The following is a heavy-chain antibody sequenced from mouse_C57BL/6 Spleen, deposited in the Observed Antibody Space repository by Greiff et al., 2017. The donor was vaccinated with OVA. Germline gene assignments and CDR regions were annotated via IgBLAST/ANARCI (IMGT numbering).Heavy chain of an antibody. V-gene: IGHV1-76*01. Sequence: VQLQQSGAELVRPGASVKLSCKASGYTFTDYYINWVKQRPGQGLEWIARIYPGSGNTYYNEKFKGKATLTAEKSSSTAYMQLSSLTSEDSAVYFCARNSNSYYYAMDYWGQGTSVTVSS. CDR2: IYPGSGNT. CDR1: GYTFTDYY. D-gene: IGHD2-5*01. CDR3: ARNSNSYYYAMDY. J-gene: IGHJ4*01.